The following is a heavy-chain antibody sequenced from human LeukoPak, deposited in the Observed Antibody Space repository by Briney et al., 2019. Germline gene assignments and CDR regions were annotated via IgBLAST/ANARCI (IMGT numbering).Heavy chain of an antibody. Sequence: SVKVSCKASGGTFSSYAISWVRQAPGQGLEWMGGIIPIFGTASYAQKFQGRVTITADESTSTAYMELSSLRSEDTAVYYCARGGAVADYNWFDPWGQGTLVTVSS. CDR2: IIPIFGTA. J-gene: IGHJ5*02. V-gene: IGHV1-69*13. CDR1: GGTFSSYA. D-gene: IGHD6-19*01. CDR3: ARGGAVADYNWFDP.